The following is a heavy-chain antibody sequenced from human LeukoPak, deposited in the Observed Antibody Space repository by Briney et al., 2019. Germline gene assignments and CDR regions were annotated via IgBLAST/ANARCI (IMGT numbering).Heavy chain of an antibody. D-gene: IGHD6-19*01. CDR2: IYYSGST. J-gene: IGHJ4*02. V-gene: IGHV4-59*12. CDR1: GGSISSYY. Sequence: SETLSLTCTVSGGSISSYYWSWIRQPPGKGLEWIGYIYYSGSTNYNPSLKSRVTMSVDTSKNQFSLKLSSVTAADTAVYYCARDGAVAGYYFDYWGQGTLVTVSS. CDR3: ARDGAVAGYYFDY.